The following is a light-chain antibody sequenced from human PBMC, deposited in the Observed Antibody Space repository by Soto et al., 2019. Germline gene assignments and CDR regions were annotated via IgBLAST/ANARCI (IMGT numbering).Light chain of an antibody. CDR1: SSDVGGYNY. V-gene: IGLV2-8*01. CDR2: EVT. Sequence: QSALTQPPSASESPGQSVTISCTGTSSDVGGYNYVSWYQQRPGKAPKLVIYEVTKRPSGVPDRFSGSKSGNTASLTVSGLQAEDEADYYCSSYAGSNNFCVFGTGTKLTVL. CDR3: SSYAGSNNFCV. J-gene: IGLJ1*01.